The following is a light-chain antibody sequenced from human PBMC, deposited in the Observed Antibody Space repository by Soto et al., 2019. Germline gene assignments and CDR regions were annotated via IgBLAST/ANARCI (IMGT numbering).Light chain of an antibody. CDR2: EVS. V-gene: IGLV2-14*03. J-gene: IGLJ1*01. CDR3: SSYTSSSTRV. CDR1: SSDVGAYDY. Sequence: QSALTQPASVSGSPGQSITISCTGTSSDVGAYDYVSWYQQHPDKAPKLMIYEVSNRPSGVSNRFSGSKSVNTATLTISGLQADDEADDYCSSYTSSSTRVFGTGIKLTVL.